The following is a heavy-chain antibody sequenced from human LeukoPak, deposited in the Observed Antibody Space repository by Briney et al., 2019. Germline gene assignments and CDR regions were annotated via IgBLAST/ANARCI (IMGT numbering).Heavy chain of an antibody. CDR2: TNEHGTII. J-gene: IGHJ4*02. V-gene: IGHV3-74*01. CDR1: GFTFSSYA. D-gene: IGHD3-10*01. Sequence: GRSLRLSCAASGFTFSSYAMHWVRQAPGEGLVWVSRTNEHGTIINYADSVKGRFTISRDNAKNTLYLQMNSLRTEDSALYYCVVDLSGSADYWGQGTLVTVSS. CDR3: VVDLSGSADY.